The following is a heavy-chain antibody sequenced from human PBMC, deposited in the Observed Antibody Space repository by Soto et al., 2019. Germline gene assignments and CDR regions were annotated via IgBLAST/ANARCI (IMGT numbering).Heavy chain of an antibody. CDR1: GFRFTNYG. CDR3: ARKGTGHHSDS. J-gene: IGHJ4*02. V-gene: IGHV1-18*01. D-gene: IGHD1-1*01. CDR2: ITPNNEDT. Sequence: QVQLVQSGAEVKKPGASVRVSCETSGFRFTNYGFTWVRQAPGQGLEWMGWITPNNEDTHYAQKFQGRVTMTTDTGTGTVYMELRSLRSDDTVMYYCARKGTGHHSDSWGQGTLVTVSS.